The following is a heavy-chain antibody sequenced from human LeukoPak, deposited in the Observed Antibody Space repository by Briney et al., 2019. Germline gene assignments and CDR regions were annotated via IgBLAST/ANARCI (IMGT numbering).Heavy chain of an antibody. J-gene: IGHJ4*02. CDR2: IKSKTDGGTT. CDR3: TTDPEVLGYCSSTSCSPFDY. Sequence: GGSLRLSCAASGFTFSNAWMSWVRQAPGKGLEWVGRIKSKTDGGTTDYAAPVKCRFTISRDDSENTLYLQMNSMKTEDTAVYYCTTDPEVLGYCSSTSCSPFDYWGQGTLVTVSS. D-gene: IGHD2-2*01. CDR1: GFTFSNAW. V-gene: IGHV3-15*01.